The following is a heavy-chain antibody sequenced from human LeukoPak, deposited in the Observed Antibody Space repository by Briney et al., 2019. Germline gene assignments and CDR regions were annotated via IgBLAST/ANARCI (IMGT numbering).Heavy chain of an antibody. J-gene: IGHJ3*02. Sequence: SVKVSCKASGYTFTGYYMHWVRQAPGQGLEWMGGIIPIFGTANYAQKFQGRVTITADKSTSTAYMELSSLRSEDTAVYYCARGRSRRWLQNDAFDIWGQGTMVTVSS. D-gene: IGHD5-24*01. CDR3: ARGRSRRWLQNDAFDI. V-gene: IGHV1-69*06. CDR1: GYTFTGYY. CDR2: IIPIFGTA.